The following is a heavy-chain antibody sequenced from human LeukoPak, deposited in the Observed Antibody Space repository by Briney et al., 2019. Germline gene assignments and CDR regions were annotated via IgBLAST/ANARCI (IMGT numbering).Heavy chain of an antibody. CDR3: ARDMDPHYYDSSGSQNWFDP. CDR2: ISAYNGNT. Sequence: ASVKVSCKVSGYTFTSYGISWVRQAPGQGLEWMGWISAYNGNTNYAQKLQGRVTMTTDTSTSTAYMELRSLRSDDTAVYYCARDMDPHYYDSSGSQNWFDPWGQGTLVTVSS. V-gene: IGHV1-18*01. CDR1: GYTFTSYG. D-gene: IGHD3-22*01. J-gene: IGHJ5*02.